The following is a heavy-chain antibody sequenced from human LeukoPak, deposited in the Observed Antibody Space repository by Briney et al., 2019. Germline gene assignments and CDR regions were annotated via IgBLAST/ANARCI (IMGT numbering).Heavy chain of an antibody. CDR1: GFTFSSYG. J-gene: IGHJ4*02. CDR2: ISYDGSNK. CDR3: ARGRGGYSSSWLDY. D-gene: IGHD6-13*01. Sequence: GGSLRLSCAASGFTFSSYGVHWVRQAPGKGLEWVAVISYDGSNKYYADSVKGRFTISRDNAKNSLYLQMNSLRAEDTAVYYCARGRGGYSSSWLDYWGQGTLVTVSS. V-gene: IGHV3-30*03.